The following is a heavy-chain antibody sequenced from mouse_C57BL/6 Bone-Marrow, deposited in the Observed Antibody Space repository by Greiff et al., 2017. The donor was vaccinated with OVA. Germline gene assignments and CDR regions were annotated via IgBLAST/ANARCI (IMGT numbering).Heavy chain of an antibody. CDR1: GYTFTSYG. Sequence: VHLVESGAELARPGASVKLSCKASGYTFTSYGISWVKQRTGQGLEWIGEIYPRSGDTYYNEKFKGKATLTADKSSSTAYMELRSLTSEDSAVYCCARDLGLYWYFDDWGKGTTVTVSS. J-gene: IGHJ1*03. V-gene: IGHV1-81*01. CDR2: IYPRSGDT. D-gene: IGHD4-1*01. CDR3: ARDLGLYWYFDD.